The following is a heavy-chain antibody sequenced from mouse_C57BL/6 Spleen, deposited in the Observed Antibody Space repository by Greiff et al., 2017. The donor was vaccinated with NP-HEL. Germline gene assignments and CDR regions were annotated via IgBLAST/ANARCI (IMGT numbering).Heavy chain of an antibody. CDR1: GYTFTSYW. J-gene: IGHJ3*01. Sequence: QVQLQQPGAELVRPGTSVKLSCKASGYTFTSYWLHWVKQRPGQGLEWIGVIDPSDSYTNYNQKFKGKATLTVDTSSSTAYMQLSSLTSEDSAVYYCARYSNKEAWFAYWGQGTLVTVSA. D-gene: IGHD2-5*01. V-gene: IGHV1-59*01. CDR2: IDPSDSYT. CDR3: ARYSNKEAWFAY.